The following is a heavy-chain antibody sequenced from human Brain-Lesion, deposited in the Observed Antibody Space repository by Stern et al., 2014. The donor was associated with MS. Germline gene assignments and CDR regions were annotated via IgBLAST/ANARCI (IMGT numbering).Heavy chain of an antibody. Sequence: VQLVESGAEVKKPGASVKVSCKTSGYIFTGYYIHWVRQAPGQGLEWMAWINPNTGGTKYAQKFQGRVNMSRDTSISTADVELSSLTSDDTAVYYCARDQRGITIFGVVTDYYYLGMDVWGQGTTVTVSS. CDR2: INPNTGGT. CDR3: ARDQRGITIFGVVTDYYYLGMDV. V-gene: IGHV1-2*02. CDR1: GYIFTGYY. D-gene: IGHD3-3*01. J-gene: IGHJ6*02.